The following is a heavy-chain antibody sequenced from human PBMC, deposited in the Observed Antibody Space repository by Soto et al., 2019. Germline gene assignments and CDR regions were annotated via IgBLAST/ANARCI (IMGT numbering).Heavy chain of an antibody. V-gene: IGHV1-69*01. CDR1: GGTFSSYA. J-gene: IGHJ5*02. D-gene: IGHD3-22*01. CDR3: AREYDSSGYYTSPEYNWFDP. Sequence: QVQLVQSGAEVKKPGSSVKVSCKASGGTFSSYAISWVRQAPGQGLEWMGGIIPIFGTANYAQKFQGRVTITADESTSTAYMELSSLRSEDTAVYYCAREYDSSGYYTSPEYNWFDPWGQGTLVTVSS. CDR2: IIPIFGTA.